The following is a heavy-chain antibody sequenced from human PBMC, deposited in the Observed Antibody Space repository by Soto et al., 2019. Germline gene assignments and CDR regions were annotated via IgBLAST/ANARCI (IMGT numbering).Heavy chain of an antibody. CDR2: IIPILGIA. J-gene: IGHJ6*02. V-gene: IGHV1-69*02. CDR1: GGTFSSYT. CDR3: ASDPRDEVLHYYYGTDV. D-gene: IGHD1-26*01. Sequence: QVQLVQSGAEVKKPGSSVKVSCKASGGTFSSYTISWVRQAPGQGLEWMGRIIPILGIANYAQKFQGRVTITADKPTRTAYMELSSLRSEDTAVYYCASDPRDEVLHYYYGTDVWGQGTTVTVSS.